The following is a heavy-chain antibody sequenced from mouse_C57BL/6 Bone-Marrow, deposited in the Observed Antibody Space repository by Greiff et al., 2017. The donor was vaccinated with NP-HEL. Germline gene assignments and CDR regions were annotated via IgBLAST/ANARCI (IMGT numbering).Heavy chain of an antibody. Sequence: QVQLQQPGTELVKPGASVKLSCKASGYTFTSYWMHWVKQRPGQGLEWVGNINPSNGGTNYNEKFKSKATLTVDKSSSTAYMQLSSLTSEDSAVYYCARGGWLLWYFDVWGTGTTVTVSS. CDR3: ARGGWLLWYFDV. CDR1: GYTFTSYW. CDR2: INPSNGGT. D-gene: IGHD2-3*01. V-gene: IGHV1-53*01. J-gene: IGHJ1*03.